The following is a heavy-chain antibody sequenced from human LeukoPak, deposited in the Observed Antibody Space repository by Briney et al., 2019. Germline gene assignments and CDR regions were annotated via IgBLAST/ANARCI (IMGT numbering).Heavy chain of an antibody. D-gene: IGHD1-20*01. V-gene: IGHV4-59*02. J-gene: IGHJ3*02. CDR1: GGSVSSYY. CDR3: ARGITGTPGAFDI. CDR2: IYYSGST. Sequence: PSETLSLTCTVSGGSVSSYYWSWIRQPPGKGLEWIGYIYYSGSTNYNPSLKSRVTISVDTSKNQFSLKLSSVTAADTAVYYCARGITGTPGAFDIWGQGTMVTVSS.